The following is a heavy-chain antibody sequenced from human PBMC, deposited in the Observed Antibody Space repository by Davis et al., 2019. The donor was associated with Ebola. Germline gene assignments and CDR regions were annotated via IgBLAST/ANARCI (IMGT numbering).Heavy chain of an antibody. CDR1: GYTFTGYY. J-gene: IGHJ6*03. CDR2: INPNSGGT. Sequence: ASVKVSCKASGYTFTGYYMHWVRQAPGQGLEWMGWINPNSGGTNYAQKFQGRVTITADESTSTAYMELSSLRSEDTAVYYCRVGGDGDFWSGYYTGRPPYYMDVWGKGTTVTVSS. V-gene: IGHV1-2*02. D-gene: IGHD3-3*01. CDR3: RVGGDGDFWSGYYTGRPPYYMDV.